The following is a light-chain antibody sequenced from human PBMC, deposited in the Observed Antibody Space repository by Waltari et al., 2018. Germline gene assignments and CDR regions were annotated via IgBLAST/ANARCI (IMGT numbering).Light chain of an antibody. V-gene: IGLV2-11*01. Sequence: QPSLSQPRSVSGSLGQSVTIPCTGANRDFGDFSYVSWYQQYPGKAPKLLISDVTRRPSEIPARFSGSRSGNTASLTISGLQAEDEAAYYCCSYAGSHSYVFGGGTEVTV. CDR2: DVT. J-gene: IGLJ1*01. CDR1: NRDFGDFSY. CDR3: CSYAGSHSYV.